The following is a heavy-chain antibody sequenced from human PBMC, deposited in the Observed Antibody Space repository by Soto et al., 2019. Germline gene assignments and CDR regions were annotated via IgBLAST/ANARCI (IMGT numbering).Heavy chain of an antibody. J-gene: IGHJ5*02. CDR2: IYWDDDK. CDR1: GFSLSTYHMG. CDR3: AHAADYDLLTFHP. Sequence: QITLKESGPTLVRPAQTLTLTCDFSGFSLSTYHMGVAWIRQPPGKALEWLALIYWDDDKRYSPSLKDRLATSKDTPSTQVVLTLTNMDPGDTATYFCAHAADYDLLTFHPRGPGTLVTVSS. D-gene: IGHD4-17*01. V-gene: IGHV2-5*02.